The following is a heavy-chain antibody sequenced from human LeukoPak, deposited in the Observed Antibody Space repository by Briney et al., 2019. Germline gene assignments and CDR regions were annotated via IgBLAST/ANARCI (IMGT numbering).Heavy chain of an antibody. CDR3: ARGSKLVTQYNWFDP. Sequence: SETLSLTCTVSGGSISNNYWSWIRQPPGKGLEWIGYIFTSGSASYNPSLKRRVTISVDTSKNQFSLKLSSVTAADTAEYYCARGSKLVTQYNWFDPWGQGTLVTVSS. D-gene: IGHD6-6*01. CDR2: IFTSGSA. J-gene: IGHJ5*02. V-gene: IGHV4-4*09. CDR1: GGSISNNY.